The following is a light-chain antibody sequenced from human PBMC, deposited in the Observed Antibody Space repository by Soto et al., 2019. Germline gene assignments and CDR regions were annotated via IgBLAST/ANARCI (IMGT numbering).Light chain of an antibody. CDR3: QQHNAWHLT. CDR1: QTLRNK. Sequence: IVLTQSPGTLSVSPGERVILSCRASQTLRNKLAWYQQKPGQAPRLLIYGGFTKATGIPARFRGSGSGTEFTLTIKRLQSEDFAIYYCQQHNAWHLTFGPGTKLDLK. V-gene: IGKV3-15*01. CDR2: GGF. J-gene: IGKJ3*01.